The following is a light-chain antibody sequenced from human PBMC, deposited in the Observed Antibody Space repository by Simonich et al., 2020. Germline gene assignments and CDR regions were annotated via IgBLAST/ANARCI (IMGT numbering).Light chain of an antibody. CDR1: ALPKQY. V-gene: IGLV3-25*03. CDR2: KAR. J-gene: IGLJ3*02. CDR3: QSADSSGTYEV. Sequence: SYELTQPPSVSVSPGQTARITCSGDALPKQYAYWYQQKPGQAPVLVIYKARERPSGCPERFSGSSSGTTVTLTISGVQAEDEADYYCQSADSSGTYEVFGGGTKLTVL.